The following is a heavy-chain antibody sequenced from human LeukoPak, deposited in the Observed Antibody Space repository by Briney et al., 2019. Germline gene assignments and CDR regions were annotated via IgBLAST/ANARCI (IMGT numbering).Heavy chain of an antibody. CDR2: IYHTGST. CDR3: ARGVWYYGSGSYYNDYYYYYMDV. Sequence: SETLSLTCAVYGGAFSGHYWSWIRQPPGKGLEWIGEIYHTGSTKYNPSLKSRVTISVDTSKNQFSLKLSSVTAADTAVYYCARGVWYYGSGSYYNDYYYYYMDVWGKGTTVTVSS. V-gene: IGHV4-34*01. J-gene: IGHJ6*03. D-gene: IGHD3-10*01. CDR1: GGAFSGHY.